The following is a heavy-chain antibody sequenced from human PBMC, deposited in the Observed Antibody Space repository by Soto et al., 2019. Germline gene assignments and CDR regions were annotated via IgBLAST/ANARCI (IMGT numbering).Heavy chain of an antibody. V-gene: IGHV1-18*01. CDR2: LSVYNGNT. CDR3: ARGRPHDY. Sequence: GGPVKGPCQGSGLTFTQHGLSWVRQAPGQGLEWMGWLSVYNGNTYYAQKFQGRVTVTTDTSTSTAYMELRSLRFDDTAVYYCARGRPHDYWGQGTLVTVSS. J-gene: IGHJ4*02. CDR1: GLTFTQHG.